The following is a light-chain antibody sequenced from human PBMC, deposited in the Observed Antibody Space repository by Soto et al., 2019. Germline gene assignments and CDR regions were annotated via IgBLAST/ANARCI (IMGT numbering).Light chain of an antibody. CDR1: QSVTSD. V-gene: IGKV3-15*01. J-gene: IGKJ2*01. Sequence: EKVMTQSPATLSVSPGERVTLSCRASQSVTSDLAWYQPNPGQAPRLLIYGASARATGITARFRCSGYETEFTLTITSLQSEDFGVYYCQQCNNWPDTFGQGTEVDIK. CDR3: QQCNNWPDT. CDR2: GAS.